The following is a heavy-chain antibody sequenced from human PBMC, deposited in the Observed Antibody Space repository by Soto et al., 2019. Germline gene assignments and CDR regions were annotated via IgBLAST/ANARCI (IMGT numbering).Heavy chain of an antibody. D-gene: IGHD6-25*01. J-gene: IGHJ4*02. CDR1: GYSFTSYW. CDR3: ARVDSSGCSEY. CDR2: IYPVDSDT. V-gene: IGHV5-51*01. Sequence: GESLKISCQGSGYSFTSYWIGWVRQMPGKGLESMGFIYPVDSDTTYSPSFQGHVTISADKYSSTAYLQWSSLKASDTAMYYCARVDSSGCSEYWGQGTLVTVSS.